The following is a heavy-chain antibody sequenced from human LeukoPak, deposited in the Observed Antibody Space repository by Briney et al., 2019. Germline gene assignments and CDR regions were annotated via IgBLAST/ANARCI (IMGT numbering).Heavy chain of an antibody. CDR2: ISSSSTYL. V-gene: IGHV3-21*01. D-gene: IGHD2-21*02. CDR3: ARRSYCGGDCYGSDAFDI. Sequence: GGSLRLSCAASGFTLSPYTMNWVRQAPGKGLEWVSSISSSSTYLDYADSLKGRFTISRDNAKDSLYLQMNSLRAEDTAVYYCARRSYCGGDCYGSDAFDIWGQGTMVTVSS. CDR1: GFTLSPYT. J-gene: IGHJ3*02.